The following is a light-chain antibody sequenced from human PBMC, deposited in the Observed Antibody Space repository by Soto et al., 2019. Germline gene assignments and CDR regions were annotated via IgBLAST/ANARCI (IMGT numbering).Light chain of an antibody. CDR2: AAS. J-gene: IGKJ1*01. V-gene: IGKV1-39*01. CDR1: QDISNY. CDR3: QQSYSSPPT. Sequence: DIQMTQSPSSLSASLGDRVTITCQASQDISNYLNWYQQKPGKAPKLLIYAASNLETGVPSRFSGSRSGPDFTLTISSLQPEDFATYYCQQSYSSPPTFGQGTKVDIK.